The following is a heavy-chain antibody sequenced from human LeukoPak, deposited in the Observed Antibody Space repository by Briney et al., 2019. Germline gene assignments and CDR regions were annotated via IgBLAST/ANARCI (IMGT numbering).Heavy chain of an antibody. CDR3: ARGRTYSGYDPGNWFDP. D-gene: IGHD5-12*01. J-gene: IGHJ5*02. CDR1: GGTFSSYA. V-gene: IGHV1-69*05. Sequence: SVKVSCKASGGTFSSYAISWVRQAPGQGLEWMRRIIPIFGTANYAQKFQGRVTITTDESTSTAYMELSSLRSEDTAVYYCARGRTYSGYDPGNWFDPWGQGTLVTVSS. CDR2: IIPIFGTA.